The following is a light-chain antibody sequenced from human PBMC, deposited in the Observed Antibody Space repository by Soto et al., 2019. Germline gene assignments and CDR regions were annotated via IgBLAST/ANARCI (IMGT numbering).Light chain of an antibody. CDR2: DAS. CDR1: QSVSSY. J-gene: IGKJ4*01. V-gene: IGKV3-11*01. CDR3: QQRSNWPRLT. Sequence: EIVLTQSPATLSLSPGERATLSRRASQSVSSYLAWYQQKPGQAPRLLIYDASNRATGIPARFSGSGSGTDFTLTISSLEPEDFALYYCQQRSNWPRLTFGGGTKVEIK.